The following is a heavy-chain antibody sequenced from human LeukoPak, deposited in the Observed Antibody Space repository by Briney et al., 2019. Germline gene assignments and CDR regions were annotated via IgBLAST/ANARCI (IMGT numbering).Heavy chain of an antibody. CDR2: IWYDGSNK. Sequence: QPGRSLRLSCAASGFTFSSYGMHWVRQAPGKGLEWVAVIWYDGSNKYYADSVKGRFTISRDNSKNTLYLQMNSLRAEDTAVYYCARDMCSSTICYGDYYYGMDVWGKGTTVTVSS. J-gene: IGHJ6*04. CDR1: GFTFSSYG. D-gene: IGHD2-2*01. V-gene: IGHV3-33*01. CDR3: ARDMCSSTICYGDYYYGMDV.